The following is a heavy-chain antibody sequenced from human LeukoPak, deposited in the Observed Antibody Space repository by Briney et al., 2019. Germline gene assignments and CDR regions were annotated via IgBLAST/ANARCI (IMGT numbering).Heavy chain of an antibody. CDR3: AELGITMIGGV. CDR2: ISSSGSTI. Sequence: GGSLRLSCAASGFTFSSYEMIWVRQAPGKGLEWVSYISSSGSTIYYADCVKGRFTISRDNAKNSLYLQMNSLRAEDTAVYYCAELGITMIGGVWGKGTTVTISS. J-gene: IGHJ6*04. CDR1: GFTFSSYE. D-gene: IGHD3-10*02. V-gene: IGHV3-48*03.